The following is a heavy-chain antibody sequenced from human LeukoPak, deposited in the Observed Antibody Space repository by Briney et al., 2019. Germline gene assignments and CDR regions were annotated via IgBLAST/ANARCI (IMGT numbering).Heavy chain of an antibody. D-gene: IGHD2-15*01. CDR1: GGSISSYY. V-gene: IGHV4-4*07. CDR2: IYTSGST. J-gene: IGHJ5*02. CDR3: ARGYSLNWLDP. Sequence: SETLSLTCTVSGGSISSYYWSWIRQPAGKGLEWIGRIYTSGSTSYNPSLQSRVTISLDTSKIQFSLKLTSVTAADTAVYYCARGYSLNWLDPWGQGTLVTVSS.